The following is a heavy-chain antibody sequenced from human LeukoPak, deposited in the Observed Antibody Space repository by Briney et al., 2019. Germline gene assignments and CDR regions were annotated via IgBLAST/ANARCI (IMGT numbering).Heavy chain of an antibody. CDR2: INHSGST. D-gene: IGHD3-10*01. CDR3: ARGITMSRDFDL. CDR1: GGSFSGYY. J-gene: IGHJ2*01. Sequence: PSETLSLTCAVYGGSFSGYYWSWIRQPPGKGLEWIGEINHSGSTNYNPSLKSRVTISVDTSKNQFSLKLSSVTAADTAVYYCARGITMSRDFDLWGRGTLVTVSS. V-gene: IGHV4-34*01.